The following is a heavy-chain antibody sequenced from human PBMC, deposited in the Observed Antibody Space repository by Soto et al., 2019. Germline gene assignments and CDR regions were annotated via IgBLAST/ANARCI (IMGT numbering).Heavy chain of an antibody. Sequence: GGSLRLACAASGFTFSNYWMSWVRQAPGKGLEWVAIIKQDGSDKFYVDSVKGRFTISRDNAKNSLYLQMNSLGTEDAAVYYCARVHWDPTVGSSRNDFWGWGTPVTVSS. CDR3: ARVHWDPTVGSSRNDF. CDR2: IKQDGSDK. J-gene: IGHJ4*02. V-gene: IGHV3-7*01. D-gene: IGHD1-26*01. CDR1: GFTFSNYW.